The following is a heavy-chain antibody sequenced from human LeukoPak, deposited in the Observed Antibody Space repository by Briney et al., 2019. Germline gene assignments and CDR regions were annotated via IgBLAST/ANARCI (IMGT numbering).Heavy chain of an antibody. J-gene: IGHJ3*02. CDR3: ARDKPGIGHAFDI. Sequence: SETLSLTCAVYGGSFSGYYWSWIRQPPGKGLEWIGEINHSGSTNYNPSLKSRVTISVDTSKKQFSLKLSSVTAADTAVYYCARDKPGIGHAFDIWGQGTMVTVSS. CDR1: GGSFSGYY. V-gene: IGHV4-34*01. CDR2: INHSGST. D-gene: IGHD3-3*02.